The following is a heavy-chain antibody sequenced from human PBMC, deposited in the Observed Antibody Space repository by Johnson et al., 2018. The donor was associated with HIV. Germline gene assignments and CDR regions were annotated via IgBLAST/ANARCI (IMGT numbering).Heavy chain of an antibody. CDR3: AKDGGGGYDRAFDI. CDR1: GFTFSTYD. J-gene: IGHJ3*02. Sequence: VQLVESGGGLVQPGGSLRLSCAASGFTFSTYDMHWVRQATGKGLEWVSAIGTAGDTYYPGSVTGRFTISRDNSKNTLYLQMNSLRAEDTAVYYCAKDGGGGYDRAFDIWGQGTMVTVSS. D-gene: IGHD5-12*01. V-gene: IGHV3-13*01. CDR2: IGTAGDT.